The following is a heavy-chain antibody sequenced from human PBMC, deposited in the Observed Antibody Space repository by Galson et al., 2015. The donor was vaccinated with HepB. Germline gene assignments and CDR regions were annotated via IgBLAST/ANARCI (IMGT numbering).Heavy chain of an antibody. D-gene: IGHD6-13*01. J-gene: IGHJ4*02. CDR2: ISGYNGNT. Sequence: SVKVSCKASGYTFTSYGISWVRQAPGQGLEWMGWISGYNGNTYYAQKLQGRVTMTTTTSTSTAYMELRSLRSDDTAIYYCTSGAAGIGLDFWGQGSLVTVSS. V-gene: IGHV1-18*04. CDR1: GYTFTSYG. CDR3: TSGAAGIGLDF.